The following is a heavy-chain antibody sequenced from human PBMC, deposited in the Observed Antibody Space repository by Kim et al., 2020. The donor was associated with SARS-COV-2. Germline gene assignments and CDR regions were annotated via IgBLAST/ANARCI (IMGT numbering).Heavy chain of an antibody. CDR2: ISAYNGNP. CDR3: ARDTRGYCSSTSCSYYYYGMDV. V-gene: IGHV1-18*01. CDR1: GYTFTSYG. Sequence: ASVKVSCKASGYTFTSYGISWVRQAPGQGLEWMGWISAYNGNPNYAQKLQGRVTMTRDTSTSTAYMELRSLRSDDTAVYYCARDTRGYCSSTSCSYYYYGMDVWGQGTTVTVSS. J-gene: IGHJ6*02. D-gene: IGHD2-2*01.